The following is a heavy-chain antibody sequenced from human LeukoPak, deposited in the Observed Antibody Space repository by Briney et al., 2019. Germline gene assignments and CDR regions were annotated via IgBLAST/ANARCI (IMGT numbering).Heavy chain of an antibody. J-gene: IGHJ4*02. V-gene: IGHV4-34*01. CDR1: GGSFSGYY. CDR2: INHSGST. CDR3: ARGPPVTRGGPDY. D-gene: IGHD4-17*01. Sequence: SETLSLTCAVYGGSFSGYYWSWIRQPPGKGLEWIGEINHSGSTNYNPSLKSRVTISVDTSKNQFSLKLSSVTAADTAVYYCARGPPVTRGGPDYWGQGTLVTVSS.